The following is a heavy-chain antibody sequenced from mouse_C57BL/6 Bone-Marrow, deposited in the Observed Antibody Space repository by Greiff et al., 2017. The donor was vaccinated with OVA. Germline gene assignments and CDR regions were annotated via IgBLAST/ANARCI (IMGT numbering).Heavy chain of an antibody. CDR3: ARRGAGTYYAMDY. J-gene: IGHJ4*01. CDR1: GYTFTSYC. D-gene: IGHD3-3*01. Sequence: QVQLQQPGAELVKPGASVKMSCKASGYTFTSYCITWVKQRTGQGLEWIGDIYPGSGSTNYNEKFKGKATLTVDTSSSTAYMQLSSLTSEVSAVYYCARRGAGTYYAMDYWGQGTSVTVSS. V-gene: IGHV1-55*01. CDR2: IYPGSGST.